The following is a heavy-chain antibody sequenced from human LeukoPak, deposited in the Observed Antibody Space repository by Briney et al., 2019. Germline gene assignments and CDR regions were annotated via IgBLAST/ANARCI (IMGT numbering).Heavy chain of an antibody. D-gene: IGHD3-22*01. V-gene: IGHV3-74*01. CDR2: ITSNGSST. CDR3: ARAVRTYDSSGDYLNAFDI. J-gene: IGHJ3*02. Sequence: GGSLRLSCAASGFTFSTYWVHWVRQAPGKGLAWVSRITSNGSSTSYADSVKGRFTISRDNTKNTLYLQMKSLRAEDTAVYYCARAVRTYDSSGDYLNAFDIWGQGTMVTVSS. CDR1: GFTFSTYW.